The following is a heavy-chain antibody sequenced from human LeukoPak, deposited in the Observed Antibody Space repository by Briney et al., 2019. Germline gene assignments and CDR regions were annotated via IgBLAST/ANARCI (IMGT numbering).Heavy chain of an antibody. J-gene: IGHJ3*02. Sequence: SETLSLTCVVSGGSIITSNWWTWIRQPPGKGLEWIGEINHSGSTNYNPSLKSRVAISVDTSKNQFSLKLSSVTAADTAVYYCARRDIVVVPAARRAFDIWGQGTMVTVSS. CDR1: GGSIITSNW. V-gene: IGHV4-4*02. CDR2: INHSGST. CDR3: ARRDIVVVPAARRAFDI. D-gene: IGHD2-2*01.